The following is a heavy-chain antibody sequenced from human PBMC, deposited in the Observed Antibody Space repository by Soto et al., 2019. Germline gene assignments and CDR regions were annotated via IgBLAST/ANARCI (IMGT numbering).Heavy chain of an antibody. D-gene: IGHD3-10*01. V-gene: IGHV4-34*01. CDR2: INHSEST. CDR1: GGSFSGYY. J-gene: IGHJ5*02. Sequence: SETLSLTCAVYGGSFSGYYWSWIRQPPGKGLEWIGEINHSESTNYNPSLKSRVTISVDTSKNQFSLKLSSVTAADTAVYYCGRGLWFGELIPWGQGTLVTVSS. CDR3: GRGLWFGELIP.